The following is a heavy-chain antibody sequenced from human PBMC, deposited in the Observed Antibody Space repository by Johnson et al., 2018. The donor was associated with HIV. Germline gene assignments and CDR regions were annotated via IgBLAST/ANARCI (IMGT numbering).Heavy chain of an antibody. CDR1: GFTFSSYA. V-gene: IGHV3-30*04. J-gene: IGHJ3*02. Sequence: QVQLVESGGGVVQPGRSLRLSCAASGFTFSSYAMHWVRQAPGKGLEWVAVISYDGSTNYYADSVKGRFTISRDNSKNTLYLQMNSLRAEDTAVYYCARGIAVSNWVDIWGQGTMVTVSS. D-gene: IGHD6-19*01. CDR3: ARGIAVSNWVDI. CDR2: ISYDGSTN.